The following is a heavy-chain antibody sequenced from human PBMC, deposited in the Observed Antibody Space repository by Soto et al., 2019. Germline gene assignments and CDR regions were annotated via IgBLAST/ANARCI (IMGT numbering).Heavy chain of an antibody. Sequence: PSETLSLTCTVSGGSISSYYWSWIRQPPGKGLEWIGYIYYSGSTNYNPSLKSRVTISVDTSKNQFSLKLSSVTAADTAVYYCARRNRSPREYSRYDYPRDYYYYMDVWGKGTTVTVSS. CDR1: GGSISSYY. D-gene: IGHD5-12*01. V-gene: IGHV4-59*08. J-gene: IGHJ6*03. CDR2: IYYSGST. CDR3: ARRNRSPREYSRYDYPRDYYYYMDV.